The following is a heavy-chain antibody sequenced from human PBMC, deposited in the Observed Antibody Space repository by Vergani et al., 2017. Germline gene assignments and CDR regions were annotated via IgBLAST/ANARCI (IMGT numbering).Heavy chain of an antibody. D-gene: IGHD3-3*01. CDR1: GFTVSTDY. CDR3: ARDGHYSVLSGYYIGGGGNI. J-gene: IGHJ3*02. Sequence: EVQLVESGGGLVQPGGSLTLSCAVSGFTVSTDYFSWVRQAPGKGLEWVSILYRGAFTYYTDSVKGRFTVSRDISKNSLFLQMNSLRPEDTARYYCARDGHYSVLSGYYIGGGGNIWGRGTMVTVSS. V-gene: IGHV3-66*02. CDR2: LYRGAFT.